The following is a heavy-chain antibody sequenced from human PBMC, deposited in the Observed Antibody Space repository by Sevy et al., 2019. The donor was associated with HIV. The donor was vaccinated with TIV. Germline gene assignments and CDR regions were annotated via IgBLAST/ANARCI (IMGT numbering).Heavy chain of an antibody. CDR1: GDTLTELS. J-gene: IGHJ4*02. CDR2: FDPQDGEA. D-gene: IGHD3-10*01. Sequence: ASVKVSCKVSGDTLTELSIHWVRQAPGKGLEWMGGFDPQDGEATYTQNFQGRLTMTEDTSTDTGHMELSSLTSEDTAAYYCATDRSHYGSGRIFDYWGQGTLVTVSS. V-gene: IGHV1-24*01. CDR3: ATDRSHYGSGRIFDY.